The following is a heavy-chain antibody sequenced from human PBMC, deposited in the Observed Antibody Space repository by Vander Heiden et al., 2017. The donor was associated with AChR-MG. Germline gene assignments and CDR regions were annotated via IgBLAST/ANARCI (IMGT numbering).Heavy chain of an antibody. CDR3: ARVGRKAYCGGDCYYGFDY. CDR2: IIPICGTA. Sequence: QVQLVQSGAEVKKPGSSVKVSCKASGGTFSSYAFGWVRQAPGQGLEWMGGIIPICGTANYAQKFQGRVTITADESTSTAYMELSSLRSEDTAVYYCARVGRKAYCGGDCYYGFDYWGQGTLVTVSS. D-gene: IGHD2-21*02. J-gene: IGHJ4*02. V-gene: IGHV1-69*01. CDR1: GGTFSSYA.